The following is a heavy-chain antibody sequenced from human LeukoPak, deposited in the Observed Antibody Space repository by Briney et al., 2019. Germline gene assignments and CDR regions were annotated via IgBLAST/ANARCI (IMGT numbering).Heavy chain of an antibody. V-gene: IGHV3-7*04. CDR2: MKPDGAEH. CDR1: GFTFNSYW. D-gene: IGHD2-2*02. Sequence: GGSLTLSCATPGFTFNSYWMSWLRQAPGKGLEWMDNMKPDGAEHYYGDSVQGRFTLSTDHAKNSLYLEMISLRAEDTAVYYHAKDGSGYIVFWGQGTLVTVSS. CDR3: AKDGSGYIVF. J-gene: IGHJ4*02.